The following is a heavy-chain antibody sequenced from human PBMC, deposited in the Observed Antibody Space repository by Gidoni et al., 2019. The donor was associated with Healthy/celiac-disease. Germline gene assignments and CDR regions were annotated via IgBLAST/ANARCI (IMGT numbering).Heavy chain of an antibody. J-gene: IGHJ4*02. D-gene: IGHD3-10*01. Sequence: QVQLVESGGGVVQPGRSLRLSCAASGFTFSSYGMHWVRQAPGKGLEWVAVIWYDGSNKYYADSVKGRFTISRDNSKNTLYLQMNSLRAEDTAVYYCARDKVLGYYGSGSPWLGYWGQGTLVTVSS. CDR2: IWYDGSNK. CDR1: GFTFSSYG. V-gene: IGHV3-33*01. CDR3: ARDKVLGYYGSGSPWLGY.